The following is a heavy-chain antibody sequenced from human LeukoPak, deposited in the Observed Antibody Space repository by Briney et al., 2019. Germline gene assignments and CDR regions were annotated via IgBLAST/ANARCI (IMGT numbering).Heavy chain of an antibody. J-gene: IGHJ4*02. D-gene: IGHD6-6*01. CDR3: ARWPYSSSYYFDY. V-gene: IGHV3-7*01. Sequence: GGSLRLSCAASGFTFSSYWMSWVRQAPGKGLEWVANIKQDGSEKYYADSVKGRFTISRDTAKNSLYLQMNSLRAEDTAVYYCARWPYSSSYYFDYWGQGTLVTVSS. CDR2: IKQDGSEK. CDR1: GFTFSSYW.